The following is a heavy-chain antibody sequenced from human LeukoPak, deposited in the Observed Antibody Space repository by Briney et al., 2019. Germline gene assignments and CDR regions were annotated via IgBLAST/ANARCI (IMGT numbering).Heavy chain of an antibody. V-gene: IGHV3-7*01. CDR2: VKQDGSEK. J-gene: IGHJ4*02. Sequence: GGSLRLSCAASGFTFSNYWMSSVRQAPGKGLEWVGNVKQDGSEKYYVDSVKGRFTISRDNAKNSLFLQMNSMRVDDTAVYYCARDYTVDYWGQGTLVTVSS. CDR1: GFTFSNYW. CDR3: ARDYTVDY. D-gene: IGHD4-11*01.